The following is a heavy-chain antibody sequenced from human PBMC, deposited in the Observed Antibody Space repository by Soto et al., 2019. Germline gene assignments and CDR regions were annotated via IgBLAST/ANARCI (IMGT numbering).Heavy chain of an antibody. Sequence: ASVKVSCKASGGTFSSYTISWVRQAPGQGLEWMGRIIPILGIANYAQKFQGRVTITADKSTSTAYMELSSLRSEDTAVYYCARDQEGFTKYYYYYYMDVWGKGTTVTVSS. CDR1: GGTFSSYT. D-gene: IGHD1-1*01. CDR3: ARDQEGFTKYYYYYYMDV. V-gene: IGHV1-69*04. CDR2: IIPILGIA. J-gene: IGHJ6*03.